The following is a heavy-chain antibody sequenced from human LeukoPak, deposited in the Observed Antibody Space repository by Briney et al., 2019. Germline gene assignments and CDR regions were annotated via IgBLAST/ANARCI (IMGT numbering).Heavy chain of an antibody. Sequence: SETLSLSCTVSGGSISSGDYYWSWIRQPPGKGLEWIGDIYYSGSIKYNPSLKSRVTMSVDTSKNQFSLKLSSVTAADTAIYYCARENPSGYYNRPIDYWGQGTLVTVSS. CDR1: GGSISSGDYY. CDR3: ARENPSGYYNRPIDY. D-gene: IGHD3-22*01. CDR2: IYYSGSI. J-gene: IGHJ4*02. V-gene: IGHV4-61*08.